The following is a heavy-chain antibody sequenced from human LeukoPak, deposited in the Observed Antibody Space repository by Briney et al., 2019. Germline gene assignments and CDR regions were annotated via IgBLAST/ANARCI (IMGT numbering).Heavy chain of an antibody. V-gene: IGHV2-26*01. D-gene: IGHD6-13*01. CDR3: ARIPQPDSSSWYCWFDP. CDR2: IFSYDEK. J-gene: IGHJ5*02. CDR1: GFSLSNARMG. Sequence: SGPTLVNPTETLTLTCTVSGFSLSNARMGVSWIRQPPGKALEWLAHIFSYDEKSYSTSLKSRLTISKDTSKSQVVLTTTNMDPVDTATYYCARIPQPDSSSWYCWFDPWGQGTLVTVSS.